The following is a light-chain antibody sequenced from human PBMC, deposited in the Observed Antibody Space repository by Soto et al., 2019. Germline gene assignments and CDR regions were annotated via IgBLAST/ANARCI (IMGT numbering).Light chain of an antibody. CDR1: QSVSSN. Sequence: EIVMTQSPATLSVSPGERATLSCRASQSVSSNLAWYQQKRGQPPRLLIFRASTRAAGIPARFTGSGSGTEFTLTISSLQSEDFAIYYCQQYNDWPRTFGQGTKVEI. V-gene: IGKV3-15*01. CDR2: RAS. J-gene: IGKJ1*01. CDR3: QQYNDWPRT.